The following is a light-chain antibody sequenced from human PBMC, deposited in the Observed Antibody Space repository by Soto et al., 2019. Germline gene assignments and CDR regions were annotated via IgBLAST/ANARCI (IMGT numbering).Light chain of an antibody. Sequence: QSVLTQPPSVAVAPGQRVTIPCTGTSSNIGAGYYVHWDHQLPGTAPKLLIYGNSNRTSGVPDRFSGSKSGTSASLAITGLQAEDEADYYCQSYDSSLSGSVFCGGTKLTVL. CDR3: QSYDSSLSGSV. CDR1: SSNIGAGYY. CDR2: GNS. V-gene: IGLV1-40*01. J-gene: IGLJ2*01.